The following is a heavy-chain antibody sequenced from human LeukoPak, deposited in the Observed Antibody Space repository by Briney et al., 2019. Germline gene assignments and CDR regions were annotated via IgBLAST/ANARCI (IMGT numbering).Heavy chain of an antibody. J-gene: IGHJ4*02. Sequence: GGSLRLSCAASGFTFSSYTMSWVRQAPGKGLEWVSTISSGGGSTYYADSVKGRFTISRDNSKNTLYLQMNSLRAEDTAVYYCAKKDYSTYGLFDYWGQGTLVTVSS. V-gene: IGHV3-23*01. D-gene: IGHD5-12*01. CDR1: GFTFSSYT. CDR3: AKKDYSTYGLFDY. CDR2: ISSGGGST.